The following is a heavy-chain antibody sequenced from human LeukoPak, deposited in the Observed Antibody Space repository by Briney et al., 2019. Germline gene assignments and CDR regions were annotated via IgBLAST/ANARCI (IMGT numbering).Heavy chain of an antibody. V-gene: IGHV3-23*01. CDR3: ARDRLGYCSGGTCYSYYFDF. CDR1: GFTFSSYA. CDR2: ISGSGGST. Sequence: GGSLRLSRAASGFTFSSYAMSWVRPAPRRGLEWVSAISGSGGSTYYADSVKGRLTISRHNSKTTLYLQMNSLRPEDTAVYFCARDRLGYCSGGTCYSYYFDFWGQGTLVTVSS. D-gene: IGHD2-15*01. J-gene: IGHJ4*02.